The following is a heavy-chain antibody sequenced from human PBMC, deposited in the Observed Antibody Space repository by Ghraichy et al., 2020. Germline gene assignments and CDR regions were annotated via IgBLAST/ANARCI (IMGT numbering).Heavy chain of an antibody. J-gene: IGHJ6*02. V-gene: IGHV3-74*01. CDR3: TRHTYDYDSSGTFWGESGMDV. CDR1: GFTFNTYW. CDR2: VNPSGSDR. Sequence: GGPLRLSCAASGFTFNTYWMHWVRQAPGKGLMWVSRVNPSGSDRKYADSVKGRFTISRDNAKNTLFLQMNSLRAEDTGVYYCTRHTYDYDSSGTFWGESGMDVWGQGTTVTVS. D-gene: IGHD3-22*01.